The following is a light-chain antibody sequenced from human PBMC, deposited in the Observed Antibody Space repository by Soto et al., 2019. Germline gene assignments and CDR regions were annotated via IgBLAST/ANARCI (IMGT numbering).Light chain of an antibody. CDR2: EVT. J-gene: IGLJ1*01. CDR1: SSDVGDYPY. V-gene: IGLV2-14*01. CDR3: SSYSATNTLV. Sequence: QPASVSGSPGQSITISCTGTSSDVGDYPYVSWYQQHPGKVPKLIIYEVTNRPSGVTSRFSGSKSENTASLTISGLQAEDEADYYCSSYSATNTLVFGSGTKVTVL.